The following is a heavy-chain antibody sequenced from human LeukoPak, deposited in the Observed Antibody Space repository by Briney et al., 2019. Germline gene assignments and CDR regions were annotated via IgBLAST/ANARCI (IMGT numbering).Heavy chain of an antibody. J-gene: IGHJ3*02. CDR3: ARAGIQLWLNAFDI. D-gene: IGHD5-18*01. Sequence: GGSLRLSCAASGFTFSGYWMSWVRQAPGKGLEWVANIKQDGSEKYYVDSVKGRFTISRDNAKNSLYLQMNSLRAEDTAVYCCARAGIQLWLNAFDIWGQGTMVTVSS. V-gene: IGHV3-7*01. CDR2: IKQDGSEK. CDR1: GFTFSGYW.